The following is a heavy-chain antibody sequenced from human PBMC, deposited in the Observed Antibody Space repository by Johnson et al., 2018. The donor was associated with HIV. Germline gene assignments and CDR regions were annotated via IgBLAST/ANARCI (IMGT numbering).Heavy chain of an antibody. V-gene: IGHV3-66*01. Sequence: MLLVESGGGLVQPGGSLRLSCAASGFTVSSNYMSWVLQAPGKGLEWVSVIYSGGSTYYADSVKGRFTISRDNSKNTLYLQMNSLRAEDTAVYYCARERWSGELPVAFDIWGQGTMVTVSS. CDR2: IYSGGST. CDR3: ARERWSGELPVAFDI. CDR1: GFTVSSNY. D-gene: IGHD1-26*01. J-gene: IGHJ3*02.